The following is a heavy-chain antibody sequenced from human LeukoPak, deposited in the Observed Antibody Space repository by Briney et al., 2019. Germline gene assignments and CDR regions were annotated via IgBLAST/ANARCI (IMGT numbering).Heavy chain of an antibody. J-gene: IGHJ6*03. Sequence: PGGSLRLSCAASGFTFSSYSMNWVRQAPGKGLEWVSSISSSSSYIYYADSVKGRFTISRDNAKNSLYLQMNSLRAEDTAVYYCVRGELTDYYYYYMDVWGKGTTVTVSS. D-gene: IGHD3-10*01. CDR3: VRGELTDYYYYYMDV. V-gene: IGHV3-21*01. CDR1: GFTFSSYS. CDR2: ISSSSSYI.